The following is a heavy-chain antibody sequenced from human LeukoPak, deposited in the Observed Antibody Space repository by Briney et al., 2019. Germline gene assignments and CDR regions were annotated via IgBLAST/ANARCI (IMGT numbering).Heavy chain of an antibody. CDR3: ARDYGNSSSWYGAAAFDI. V-gene: IGHV4-31*03. J-gene: IGHJ3*02. Sequence: SETLSLTCTVSGGSISSGDYYWSWIRQHPGKGLEWIGYIHYSGSTYYNPSLKSRVTISVDTSKNQFSLKLSSVTAADTAVYYCARDYGNSSSWYGAAAFDIWGQGTMVTVSS. CDR1: GGSISSGDYY. D-gene: IGHD6-13*01. CDR2: IHYSGST.